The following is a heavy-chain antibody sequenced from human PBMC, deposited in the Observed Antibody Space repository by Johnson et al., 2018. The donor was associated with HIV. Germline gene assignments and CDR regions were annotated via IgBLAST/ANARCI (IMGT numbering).Heavy chain of an antibody. CDR3: AKGGGTSGAAVLVAFDI. D-gene: IGHD2-2*01. V-gene: IGHV3-23*04. J-gene: IGHJ3*02. CDR2: ISGSGGST. Sequence: VQLVESGGGLVQPGGSLRLSCAASGFTFSSYAMSWVRQAPGKGLEWVSAISGSGGSTYYADSVKGRFPISRDNSKNTLYLQMNSRGAEDTAVYYCAKGGGTSGAAVLVAFDIWGQGTMVTVSS. CDR1: GFTFSSYA.